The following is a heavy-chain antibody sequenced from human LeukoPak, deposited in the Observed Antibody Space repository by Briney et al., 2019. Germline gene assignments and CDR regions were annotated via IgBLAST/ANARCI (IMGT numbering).Heavy chain of an antibody. J-gene: IGHJ3*02. CDR3: AKRDSSPGAFDI. Sequence: PSETLSLTCTVSGGSSSSGSHFWSWIRQPAGKELEWIGRIYFSGSTSCNPSLKSRVTISVDTSRNQFSLKLSSVTAADTAIYYCAKRDSSPGAFDIWGQGTMVTVSS. CDR2: IYFSGST. CDR1: GGSSSSGSHF. D-gene: IGHD6-13*01. V-gene: IGHV4-61*02.